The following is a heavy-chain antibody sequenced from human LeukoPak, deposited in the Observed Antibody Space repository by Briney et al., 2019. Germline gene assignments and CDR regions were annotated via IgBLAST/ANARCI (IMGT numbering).Heavy chain of an antibody. CDR3: ARGLRWPDF. V-gene: IGHV3-7*03. Sequence: GGSLRLSCAPSGLTFSSDWMNWVRQAPGKGLEWVANIKPDGSEKYYVESVKGRFTISRDNAKDSLYLQMNSLRADDTAVYYCARGLRWPDFWGQGTLVTVSS. D-gene: IGHD4-23*01. CDR1: GLTFSSDW. J-gene: IGHJ4*02. CDR2: IKPDGSEK.